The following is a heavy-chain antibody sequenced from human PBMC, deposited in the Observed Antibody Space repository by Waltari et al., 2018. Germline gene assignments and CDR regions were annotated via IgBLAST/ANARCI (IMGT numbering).Heavy chain of an antibody. Sequence: EVRLVESGGGLVKPGGSLSFSCAASGFTFSSYSMNWVSQAPGRGLEWFSAISSSSSYIYYADSVKGRFTISRDNAKNSLYLQMNSLRAEDTAVYYCAREDYYGSGSYSSDAFDIWGQGTMVTVSS. J-gene: IGHJ3*02. D-gene: IGHD3-10*01. CDR1: GFTFSSYS. CDR2: ISSSSSYI. V-gene: IGHV3-21*01. CDR3: AREDYYGSGSYSSDAFDI.